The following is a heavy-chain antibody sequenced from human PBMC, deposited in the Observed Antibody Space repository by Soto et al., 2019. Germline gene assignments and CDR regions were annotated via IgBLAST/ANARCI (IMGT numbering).Heavy chain of an antibody. D-gene: IGHD1-26*01. CDR3: AKEGVGATTGVFDY. Sequence: GGSLRLSCAASGFSFSSYGMHWVRQAPGKGLEWVAALSYDGTNKYYVDSVKGRFTISRDNSKNTVYLQMNSLRAEDTGVYYCAKEGVGATTGVFDYWGQGTLVTVSS. CDR2: LSYDGTNK. CDR1: GFSFSSYG. V-gene: IGHV3-30*18. J-gene: IGHJ4*02.